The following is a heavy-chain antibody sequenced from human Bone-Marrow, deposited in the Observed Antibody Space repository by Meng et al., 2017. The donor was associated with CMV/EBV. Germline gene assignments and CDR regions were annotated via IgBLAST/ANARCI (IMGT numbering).Heavy chain of an antibody. J-gene: IGHJ5*02. D-gene: IGHD2-2*01. CDR2: IKQDGSER. V-gene: IGHV3-7*01. Sequence: GESLKISCAASGFTFSSYWMTWLRQAPGKGLEWVANIKQDGSERYYVDSVKGRLTISRDNAKNSLYLQMNSLRSEDTAVYYCARPRIPASWGRWDPWGRGTLVTVSS. CDR3: ARPRIPASWGRWDP. CDR1: GFTFSSYW.